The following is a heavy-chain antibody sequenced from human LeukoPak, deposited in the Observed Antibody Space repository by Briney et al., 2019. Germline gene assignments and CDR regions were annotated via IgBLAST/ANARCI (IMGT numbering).Heavy chain of an antibody. V-gene: IGHV3-21*01. CDR1: GITFSNYN. CDR2: ITSSSSYT. D-gene: IGHD4-23*01. CDR3: ARDATVGMIDY. J-gene: IGHJ4*02. Sequence: GGSLRLSCAAPGITFSNYNMNWVRQAPGKGLEWISAITSSSSYTFYADSVKGRFTISRDNAQNSLYLQMNSLRAEDTAVYYCARDATVGMIDYWGQGTLVTVSS.